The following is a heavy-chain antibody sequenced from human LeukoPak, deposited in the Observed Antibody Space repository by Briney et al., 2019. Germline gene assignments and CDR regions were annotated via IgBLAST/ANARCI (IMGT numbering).Heavy chain of an antibody. CDR3: ARPAPPGGIVYGFHF. D-gene: IGHD3-16*02. V-gene: IGHV3-30*03. Sequence: GGSLRLSCAASGFTFSSYSMNWVRQVPGKGLEWVALISYDGNFRNYAESVKGRFTISRDNSKNTVHLQMNSLGAGDTAVYYCARPAPPGGIVYGFHFWGQGTMVTVSS. CDR1: GFTFSSYS. CDR2: ISYDGNFR. J-gene: IGHJ3*01.